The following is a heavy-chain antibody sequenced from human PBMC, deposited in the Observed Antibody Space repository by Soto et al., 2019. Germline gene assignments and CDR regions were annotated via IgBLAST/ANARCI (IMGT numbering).Heavy chain of an antibody. CDR1: VYIFVNYG. J-gene: IGHJ6*02. CDR2: ISPYNGNT. D-gene: IGHD3-16*01. V-gene: IGHV1-18*01. CDR3: AMVDNYVTPTPQDV. Sequence: QGQLVPSGDEVKKAGASVKGSLKAAVYIFVNYGIAWVRPAPGQGLEWMGWISPYNGNTHYPTKVKGRLTMTTDTSTSTAYMDLGSLTSEDTAVYYCAMVDNYVTPTPQDVWGQGTTVTVSS.